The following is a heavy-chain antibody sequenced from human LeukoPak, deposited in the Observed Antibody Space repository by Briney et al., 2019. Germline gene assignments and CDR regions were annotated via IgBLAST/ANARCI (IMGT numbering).Heavy chain of an antibody. Sequence: SETLSLTCALSGVPLRDYYCSWIRQSPPEGLEWIGYIYYSGGTGATTYHPSLNIGVPLSVHASKNQFSLTLNSVTAADTAVYYCARSGAPYYFSSWGQGIRVTVSS. D-gene: IGHD3-10*01. V-gene: IGHV4-59*01. CDR2: IYYSGGTGAT. CDR3: ARSGAPYYFSS. J-gene: IGHJ5*02. CDR1: GVPLRDYY.